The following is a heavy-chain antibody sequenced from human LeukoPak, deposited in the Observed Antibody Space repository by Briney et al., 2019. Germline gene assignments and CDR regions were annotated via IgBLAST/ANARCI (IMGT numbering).Heavy chain of an antibody. Sequence: GWSLRLSCVASGFTFSDYTMNWVRQAPGKGLEWVSSIKRSDNYRYYADSVAGRFTISTDDAQSSLYLQMNSLRAEDTAIYYCARSRSRYWGQGSLVTVSS. CDR3: ARSRSRY. CDR1: GFTFSDYT. J-gene: IGHJ4*02. D-gene: IGHD1-26*01. V-gene: IGHV3-21*04. CDR2: IKRSDNYR.